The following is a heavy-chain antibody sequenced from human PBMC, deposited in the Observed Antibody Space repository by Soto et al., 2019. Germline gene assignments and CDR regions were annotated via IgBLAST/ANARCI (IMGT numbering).Heavy chain of an antibody. D-gene: IGHD3-10*01. Sequence: QVQLVESGGGVVQPGRSLRLSCAASGFTFSSYAMHWVRQAPGKGLEWVAVISYDGSNKYYADSVKGRFTISRDNSKNTPYLQMNSLRAEDTAVYYCARDFGYWGQGTLVTVSS. CDR2: ISYDGSNK. J-gene: IGHJ4*02. CDR1: GFTFSSYA. V-gene: IGHV3-30-3*01. CDR3: ARDFGY.